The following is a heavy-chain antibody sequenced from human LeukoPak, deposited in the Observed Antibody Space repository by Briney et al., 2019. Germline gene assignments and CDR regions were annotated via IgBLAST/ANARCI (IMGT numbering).Heavy chain of an antibody. CDR3: AKDLFYYDSSGYYLFDY. CDR1: GFTFSSYG. D-gene: IGHD3-22*01. CDR2: IRYDGSNK. Sequence: PGGSLRLSCAASGFTFSSYGMHWVRQAPGKGLEWVAFIRYDGSNKYYADSVKGRFTISRDNSKNTLYLQMNSLRAEDTAVYYCAKDLFYYDSSGYYLFDYWGRGTLVTVSS. J-gene: IGHJ4*02. V-gene: IGHV3-30*02.